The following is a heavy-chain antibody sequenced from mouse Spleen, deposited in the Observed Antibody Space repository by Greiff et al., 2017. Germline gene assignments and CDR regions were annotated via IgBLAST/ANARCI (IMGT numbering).Heavy chain of an antibody. J-gene: IGHJ2*01. D-gene: IGHD1-1*01. V-gene: IGHV5-17*01. CDR2: ISSGSSTI. CDR3: ARTHYGSSYDFDY. CDR1: GFTFSDYG. Sequence: EVTLVESGGGLVKPGGSLKLSCAASGFTFSDYGMHWVRQAPEKGLEWVAYISSGSSTIYYADTVKGRFTISRDNAKNTLFLQMTSLRSEDTALYYCARTHYGSSYDFDYWGQGTTLTVSS.